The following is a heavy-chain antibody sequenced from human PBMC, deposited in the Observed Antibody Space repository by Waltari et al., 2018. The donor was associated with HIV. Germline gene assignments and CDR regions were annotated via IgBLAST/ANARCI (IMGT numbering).Heavy chain of an antibody. CDR3: VRGNGWYGPYYFDY. Sequence: EVEMVESGGGSVQPGGSLRLSCAASGFSFSRFAMHWVRQAMGKSPEWVSAIGAAGDTYYPKSVKGRFTVSRENGKNSLYLQMNNLRVDDAAMYYCVRGNGWYGPYYFDYWGRGTLVTVSS. CDR1: GFSFSRFA. J-gene: IGHJ4*02. D-gene: IGHD6-19*01. V-gene: IGHV3-13*01. CDR2: IGAAGDT.